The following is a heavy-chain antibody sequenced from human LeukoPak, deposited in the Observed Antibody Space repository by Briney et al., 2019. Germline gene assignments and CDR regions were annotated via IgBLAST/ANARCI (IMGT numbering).Heavy chain of an antibody. J-gene: IGHJ4*02. CDR2: IYSDGRSL. D-gene: IGHD3-22*01. Sequence: GGSLRLSCAGSGFTFTGYWMHWVRQAPGKGLVWISRIYSDGRSLTYADSVMGRFTISRDNAKNMLYLQMNSLRAEDTAVYYCARLYYYDSSQVDYWGQGTLVTVSS. CDR1: GFTFTGYW. V-gene: IGHV3-74*03. CDR3: ARLYYYDSSQVDY.